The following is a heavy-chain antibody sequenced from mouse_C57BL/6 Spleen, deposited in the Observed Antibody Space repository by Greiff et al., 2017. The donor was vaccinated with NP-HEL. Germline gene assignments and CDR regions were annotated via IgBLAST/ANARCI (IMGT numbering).Heavy chain of an antibody. D-gene: IGHD2-4*01. CDR1: GYAFSSSW. Sequence: QVQLQQSGPELVKPGASVKISCKASGYAFSSSWMNWVKQRPGKGLEWIGRIYPGDGDTNYNGKFKGKATLTADKSSSTAYMQLSSLTSEDSAVYFCARWGWDYDRDYWGQGTTLTVSS. CDR3: ARWGWDYDRDY. CDR2: IYPGDGDT. J-gene: IGHJ2*01. V-gene: IGHV1-82*01.